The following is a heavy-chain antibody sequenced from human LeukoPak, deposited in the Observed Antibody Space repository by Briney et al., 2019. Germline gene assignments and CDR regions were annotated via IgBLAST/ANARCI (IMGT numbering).Heavy chain of an antibody. CDR2: INPNSGGT. Sequence: ASVKVSCKASGYTFTGYYMHWVRQAPGQGLEWMGWINPNSGGTNYAQKFQGRVTMTRDTSISTAYMELSRLRSDDTAVYYYALGTVVTPLLFDYWGQGTLVTVSS. V-gene: IGHV1-2*02. CDR3: ALGTVVTPLLFDY. J-gene: IGHJ4*02. D-gene: IGHD4-23*01. CDR1: GYTFTGYY.